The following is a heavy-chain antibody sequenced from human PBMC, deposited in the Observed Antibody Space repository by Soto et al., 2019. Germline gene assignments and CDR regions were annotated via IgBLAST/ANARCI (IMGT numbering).Heavy chain of an antibody. D-gene: IGHD3-16*02. J-gene: IGHJ3*02. Sequence: ASVKVSCKVSGYTLTELSMHWVRQAPGKGLEWMGGFDPEDGETIYAQKFQGRVTMTEDTSTDTAYMELSSLRSEDTAVYYCATDRCLSIMITFGGVIVLDAFDIWGQGTMVTVSS. CDR1: GYTLTELS. CDR2: FDPEDGET. CDR3: ATDRCLSIMITFGGVIVLDAFDI. V-gene: IGHV1-24*01.